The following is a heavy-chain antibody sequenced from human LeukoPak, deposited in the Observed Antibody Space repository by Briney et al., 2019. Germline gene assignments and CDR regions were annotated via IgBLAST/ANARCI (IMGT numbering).Heavy chain of an antibody. Sequence: GGSLRLSCAASGFTFSSYAMHWVRQAPGKGLEWVAVISYDGSNKYYADSVKGRFTISRDNSKNTLYLQMNSLRAEDTAVYYCARERVIVVVVAAQYYFDYWGQGTLVTVSS. V-gene: IGHV3-30*04. D-gene: IGHD2-15*01. J-gene: IGHJ4*02. CDR1: GFTFSSYA. CDR3: ARERVIVVVVAAQYYFDY. CDR2: ISYDGSNK.